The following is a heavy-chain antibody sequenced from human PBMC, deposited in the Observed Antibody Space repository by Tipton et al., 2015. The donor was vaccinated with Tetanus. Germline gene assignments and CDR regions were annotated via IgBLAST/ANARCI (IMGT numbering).Heavy chain of an antibody. V-gene: IGHV1-18*01. Sequence: QLVQSGAEVKKPGASVKVSCTANGYSFTSYGISWVRQAPGRGLEWVGWITPYNGHTDLAQKVQGRVTLTTDAPLRTAYLELRSLGSGDPAVYFCGRGLKCYFDGGPCDFWGPGTLVTVSA. J-gene: IGHJ4*02. D-gene: IGHD3-9*01. CDR2: ITPYNGHT. CDR1: GYSFTSYG. CDR3: GRGLKCYFDGGPCDF.